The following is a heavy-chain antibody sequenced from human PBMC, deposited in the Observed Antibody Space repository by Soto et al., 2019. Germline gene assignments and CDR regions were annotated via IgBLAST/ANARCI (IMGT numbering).Heavy chain of an antibody. J-gene: IGHJ3*02. CDR1: GFTFSSYG. D-gene: IGHD6-19*01. V-gene: IGHV3-33*01. CDR3: ARGGSGWYRGDAFDI. Sequence: QVQLVESGGGVVQPGRSLRLSCAASGFTFSSYGMHWVRQAPGKGLEWVAVIWYDGSNKYYADSVKGRFTISRDNSKNTLYLQMNSLRAEDTAVYYCARGGSGWYRGDAFDIWGQGTMVTVSS. CDR2: IWYDGSNK.